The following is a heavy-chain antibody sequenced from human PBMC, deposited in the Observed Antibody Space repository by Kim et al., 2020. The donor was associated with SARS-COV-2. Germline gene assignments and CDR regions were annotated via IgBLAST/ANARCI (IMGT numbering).Heavy chain of an antibody. CDR3: ARDAIGLAYYYGMDV. V-gene: IGHV4-39*07. CDR1: GGSISSSSYY. CDR2: IYYSGST. Sequence: SETLSLTCTVSGGSISSSSYYWGWIRQPPGKGLEWIGSIYYSGSTYYNPSLKSRVTISVDTSKNQFSLKLSSVTAADTAVYYCARDAIGLAYYYGMDVWG. J-gene: IGHJ6*01.